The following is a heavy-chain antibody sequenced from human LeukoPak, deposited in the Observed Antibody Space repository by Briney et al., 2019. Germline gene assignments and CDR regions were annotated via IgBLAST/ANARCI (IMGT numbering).Heavy chain of an antibody. V-gene: IGHV3-7*01. CDR3: ARGLILTGSSPFDY. Sequence: GGSLRLSCAASGFTFSSYWMSWVRQAPGKGLEWVANIKQQGSEKYSVDSVKGRFTISRDNAKNSLYLQINSLRAEDTAVYYCARGLILTGSSPFDYWGRGTLVTVSS. CDR1: GFTFSSYW. J-gene: IGHJ4*02. D-gene: IGHD3-9*01. CDR2: IKQQGSEK.